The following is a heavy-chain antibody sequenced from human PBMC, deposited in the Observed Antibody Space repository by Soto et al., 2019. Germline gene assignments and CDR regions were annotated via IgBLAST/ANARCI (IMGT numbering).Heavy chain of an antibody. CDR2: IYPGDSDT. J-gene: IGHJ4*01. Sequence: GESLKISCKGSGYSFTNYWICWVRQMPGKGLEWIGIIYPGDSDTRYSPSFQGQVTISADKSIITAYLQWSSLKSSDTAMYYRVRRKLGEYEFYYWGDGTLVTVSS. CDR1: GYSFTNYW. CDR3: VRRKLGEYEFYY. V-gene: IGHV5-51*01. D-gene: IGHD1-7*01.